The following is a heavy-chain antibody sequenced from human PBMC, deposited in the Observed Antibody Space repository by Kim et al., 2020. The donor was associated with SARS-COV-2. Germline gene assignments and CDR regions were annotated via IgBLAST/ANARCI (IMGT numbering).Heavy chain of an antibody. J-gene: IGHJ4*02. CDR3: ARGSGIFRLDY. D-gene: IGHD2-15*01. CDR2: INSDGSTI. CDR1: GFTFSDYC. Sequence: GGSLRLSCAASGFTFSDYCMNWVRQTPGKGLELVSCINSDGSTIYYADSVSSRSTISSDNAKTPLYLQMNRLRAEDSVVYYWARGSGIFRLDYWVQGSLV. V-gene: IGHV3-74*01.